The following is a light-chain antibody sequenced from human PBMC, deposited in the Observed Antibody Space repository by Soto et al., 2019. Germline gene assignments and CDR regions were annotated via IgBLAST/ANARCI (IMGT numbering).Light chain of an antibody. Sequence: QSVLTQPASVSGSPGQSITISCTGTSSDVGGYNYVSWYQHHPGKAPKLMIYDVSNRPSGVSNRFSGSKSGNTASLTISGLQPEDEADYSCSSYTPSNTRQIVFGTGTTVTVL. CDR3: SSYTPSNTRQIV. J-gene: IGLJ1*01. CDR1: SSDVGGYNY. CDR2: DVS. V-gene: IGLV2-14*03.